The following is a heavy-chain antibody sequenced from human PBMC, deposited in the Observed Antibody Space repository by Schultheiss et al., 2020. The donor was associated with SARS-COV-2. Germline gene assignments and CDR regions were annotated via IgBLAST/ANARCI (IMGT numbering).Heavy chain of an antibody. CDR2: ITGSGDTT. Sequence: GESLKISCAASGITFRSYGMHWVRQAPGKGLEWVSAITGSGDTTYYADSVKGRFTISRDNAKNSLYLQMNSLRAEDTALYYCAKEESGYCSSTSCYNQYGMDVWGQGTTVTVSS. J-gene: IGHJ6*02. V-gene: IGHV3-23*01. CDR1: GITFRSYG. CDR3: AKEESGYCSSTSCYNQYGMDV. D-gene: IGHD2-2*02.